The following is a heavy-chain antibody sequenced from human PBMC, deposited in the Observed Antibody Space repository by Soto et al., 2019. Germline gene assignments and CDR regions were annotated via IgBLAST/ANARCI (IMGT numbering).Heavy chain of an antibody. J-gene: IGHJ3*02. CDR1: GFSFSSSG. D-gene: IGHD4-17*01. Sequence: HVQLVESGGGVVQPGRSLRLSCVASGFSFSSSGMHWVRQAPGKGLEWLALIWYDGGNQYYSDSVKDRFTISRDNSKNTLYLQMNSLRADDTAVYYCASITVTNGFDSWGQGTLVTVSS. CDR3: ASITVTNGFDS. V-gene: IGHV3-33*01. CDR2: IWYDGGNQ.